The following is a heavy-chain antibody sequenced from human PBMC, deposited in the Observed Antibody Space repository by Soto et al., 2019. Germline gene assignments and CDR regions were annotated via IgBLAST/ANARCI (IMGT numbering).Heavy chain of an antibody. D-gene: IGHD4-17*01. CDR3: ARHVESTAATDS. CDR1: GGSIKTTGYY. CDR2: IYHRGTT. V-gene: IGHV4-31*03. Sequence: QVKMQESGPGLVKPSETLSLTCTVSGGSIKTTGYYWNWIRQRPGKGLEWIGNIYHRGTTYYHPSLKSRVSLSVDTSNNQFSLRLTSVTAADTAFYFCARHVESTAATDSWGQGTLVTVSA. J-gene: IGHJ4*02.